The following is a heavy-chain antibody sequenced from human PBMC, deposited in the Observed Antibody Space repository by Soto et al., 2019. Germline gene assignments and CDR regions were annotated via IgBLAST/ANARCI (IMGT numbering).Heavy chain of an antibody. Sequence: SETLSLTCTVSGGSISSSSYYWGWIRQPPGKGLEWIGSIYYSGSTYYNPSLKSRVPISVDTSKNQFYLKLSSVTAADTAVYYCARQTRMGITGNENWFDPWGQGTLVTVSS. CDR3: ARQTRMGITGNENWFDP. J-gene: IGHJ5*02. CDR1: GGSISSSSYY. CDR2: IYYSGST. D-gene: IGHD1-20*01. V-gene: IGHV4-39*01.